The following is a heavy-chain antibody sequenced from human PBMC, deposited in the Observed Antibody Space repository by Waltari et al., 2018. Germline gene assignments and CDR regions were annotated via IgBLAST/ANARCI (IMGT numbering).Heavy chain of an antibody. V-gene: IGHV4-38-2*01. D-gene: IGHD3-16*01. CDR2: THHNGRT. CDR3: AREHWGRSFPDY. CDR1: GYSISSDYN. J-gene: IGHJ4*02. Sequence: QVQLQELGPGLVKPSETLSLTCAVSGYSISSDYNWGWIRQSPGKGLEWIGSTHHNGRTFYNPSRKGLVTISLEMSKNQFSLKLSSVTAADTAVYYCAREHWGRSFPDYWGQGTLVIVSS.